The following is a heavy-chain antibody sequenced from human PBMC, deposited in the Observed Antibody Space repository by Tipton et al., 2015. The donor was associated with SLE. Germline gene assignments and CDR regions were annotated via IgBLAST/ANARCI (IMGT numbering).Heavy chain of an antibody. J-gene: IGHJ4*02. CDR1: GGSVNDYH. V-gene: IGHV4-59*08. CDR3: ARHLGAHNWNY. D-gene: IGHD1-20*01. Sequence: GLVKPSETLSLTCTVSGGSVNDYHWSWIRLPPGKGLEWIGYLYYSGNTNYNPSLESRVTISVDTAKNQFSLRLRSVTAADTAMYFCARHLGAHNWNYWGQGTLVTVSS. CDR2: LYYSGNT.